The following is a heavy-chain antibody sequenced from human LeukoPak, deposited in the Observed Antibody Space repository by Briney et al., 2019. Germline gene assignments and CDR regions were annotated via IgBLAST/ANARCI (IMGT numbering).Heavy chain of an antibody. J-gene: IGHJ6*03. CDR3: ARDRGGDYGRGRYYYYYYMDV. D-gene: IGHD4-17*01. Sequence: ASVKVSCKASGYTFTSYYMHWVRQAPGQGLEWMGIINPSGGSTSYEQKFQGRVTMTRDTSTSTVYMELSSLRSEDTAVYYCARDRGGDYGRGRYYYYYYMDVWGKGTTVTVSS. CDR1: GYTFTSYY. V-gene: IGHV1-46*01. CDR2: INPSGGST.